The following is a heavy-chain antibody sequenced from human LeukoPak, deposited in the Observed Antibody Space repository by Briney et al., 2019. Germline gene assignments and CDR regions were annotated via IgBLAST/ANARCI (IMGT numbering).Heavy chain of an antibody. CDR3: SRESGWLQLRPY. V-gene: IGHV3-30*03. Sequence: GMSLRLSCIASGFTFSSYGMHWVRQAPGQGLEWVAFISYNGDNAYYTDSVKGRFTVSRDNSRDTLSLQMNSLKTEDTAVYYCSRESGWLQLRPYWGQGSLVTVSS. CDR1: GFTFSSYG. D-gene: IGHD5-24*01. CDR2: ISYNGDNA. J-gene: IGHJ4*02.